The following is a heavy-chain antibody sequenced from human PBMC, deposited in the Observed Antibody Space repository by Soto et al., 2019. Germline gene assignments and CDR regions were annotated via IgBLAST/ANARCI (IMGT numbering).Heavy chain of an antibody. CDR1: GFTFSSYG. J-gene: IGHJ4*02. D-gene: IGHD3-22*01. CDR2: ISYDGSNK. CDR3: ANGRASGYSSLHDY. V-gene: IGHV3-30*18. Sequence: PGGSLRLSCAASGFTFSSYGMHWVRQAPGKGLEWVAVISYDGSNKYYADSVKGRFTISRDNSKNTLYLQMNSLRAEDTAVYYCANGRASGYSSLHDYWGQGTLVTVSS.